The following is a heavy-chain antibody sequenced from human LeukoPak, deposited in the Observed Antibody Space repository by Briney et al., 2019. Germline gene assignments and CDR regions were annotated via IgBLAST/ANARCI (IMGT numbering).Heavy chain of an antibody. CDR3: VRHDCTTASCNSFYGMDV. J-gene: IGHJ6*02. D-gene: IGHD2-2*01. CDR1: GGSISSSSYY. V-gene: IGHV4-39*01. Sequence: SETLSLTCTVSGGSISSSSYYWGWVRQPPGKGLEWIGTICYRGTTYYNPSLKSRVTISVDTSKTQFSLKLNSVTAADTAVYYCVRHDCTTASCNSFYGMDVWGQGTAITVSS. CDR2: ICYRGTT.